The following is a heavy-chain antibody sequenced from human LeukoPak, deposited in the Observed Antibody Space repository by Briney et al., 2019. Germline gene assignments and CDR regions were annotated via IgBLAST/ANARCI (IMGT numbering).Heavy chain of an antibody. J-gene: IGHJ5*02. V-gene: IGHV1-18*01. CDR2: ISAYNGNT. CDR1: GYTFTSYG. D-gene: IGHD6-13*01. CDR3: ARDRQPGYSSSWSGINWFDP. Sequence: ASVRVSCKASGYTFTSYGISWVRQAPGQGLEWMGWISAYNGNTNYAQKLQGRVTMTTDTSTSTAYMELRSLRSDDTAVYYCARDRQPGYSSSWSGINWFDPWGQGTQVTVSS.